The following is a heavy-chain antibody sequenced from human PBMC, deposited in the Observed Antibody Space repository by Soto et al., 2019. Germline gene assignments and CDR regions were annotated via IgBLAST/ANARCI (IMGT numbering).Heavy chain of an antibody. Sequence: QVQLVESGGGVVQPGRSLRLSCAASGFTFSNFAMHWVRQAPGKGLEWVAIISYDGSNKYYADSVKGRFTISRDNSKNTMYLQMNSLATDDTAVYYCARARTLNGDYRLDDWGQGTLVTVSS. J-gene: IGHJ4*02. CDR1: GFTFSNFA. V-gene: IGHV3-30-3*01. D-gene: IGHD4-17*01. CDR3: ARARTLNGDYRLDD. CDR2: ISYDGSNK.